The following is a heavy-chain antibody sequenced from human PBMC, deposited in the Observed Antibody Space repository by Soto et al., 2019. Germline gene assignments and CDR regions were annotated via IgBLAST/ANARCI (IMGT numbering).Heavy chain of an antibody. Sequence: PGGSLRLSCAASGFTFSSYAMSWVRQAPGKGLEWVSAISGSGGGTYYADSVKGRFTTSRDNSKNTLYLQMNSLRAEATAVYYCAKSLKRYYDILTGPDPCDYWGQGTLVTVSS. D-gene: IGHD3-9*01. CDR3: AKSLKRYYDILTGPDPCDY. V-gene: IGHV3-23*01. CDR1: GFTFSSYA. CDR2: ISGSGGGT. J-gene: IGHJ4*02.